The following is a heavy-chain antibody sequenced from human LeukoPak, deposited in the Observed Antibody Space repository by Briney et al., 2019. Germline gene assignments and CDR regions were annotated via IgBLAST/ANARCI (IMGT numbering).Heavy chain of an antibody. CDR3: ARKGGGQLVNTRRWFDP. J-gene: IGHJ5*02. D-gene: IGHD6-13*01. CDR1: GDSFSGYY. V-gene: IGHV4-34*01. Sequence: SETLSLTCAVYGDSFSGYYWSWIRQSPGKGLEWIGEINHSGITHYNPSLKSRITMSLDTSKKQFSLQLSSVTAADTAFYYCARKGGGQLVNTRRWFDPWGQGTLVTVSS. CDR2: INHSGIT.